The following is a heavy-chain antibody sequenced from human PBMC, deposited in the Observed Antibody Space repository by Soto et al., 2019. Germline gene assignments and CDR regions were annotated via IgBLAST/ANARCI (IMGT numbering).Heavy chain of an antibody. CDR1: GFTFSGSA. J-gene: IGHJ4*02. CDR2: IRSKANSYAT. D-gene: IGHD3-22*01. Sequence: PGGSLRLSCAASGFTFSGSAMHWVRQASGKGLEWVGRIRSKANSYATAYAASVKGRFTISRDDSKNTAYLQMNSLKTEDTAVYYCTRRYYDSSGYYYTSDYWGQGTLVTVSS. CDR3: TRRYYDSSGYYYTSDY. V-gene: IGHV3-73*01.